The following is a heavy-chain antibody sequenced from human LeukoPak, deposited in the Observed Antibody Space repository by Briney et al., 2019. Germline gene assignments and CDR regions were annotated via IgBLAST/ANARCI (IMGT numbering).Heavy chain of an antibody. Sequence: ASVKVSCKASGYIFTEHHINWVRQAPGQGLEWMGWISGYNGNTNYAQKLQGRVTMTTDTSTSTAYMELRSLRSDDTAVYYCARTYSSSHDGGDYWGQGTLVTVSS. D-gene: IGHD6-13*01. V-gene: IGHV1-18*01. J-gene: IGHJ4*02. CDR1: GYIFTEHH. CDR2: ISGYNGNT. CDR3: ARTYSSSHDGGDY.